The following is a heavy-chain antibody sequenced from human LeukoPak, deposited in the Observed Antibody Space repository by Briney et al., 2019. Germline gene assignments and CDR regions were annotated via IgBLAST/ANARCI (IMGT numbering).Heavy chain of an antibody. CDR2: ISGNNDNI. J-gene: IGHJ4*01. V-gene: IGHV3-48*01. D-gene: IGHD1-1*01. Sequence: PGGSLRLSCAASGFTFSSYEMNWVRQAPGKGLEWVSYISGNNDNIHQADSVKGRFTISRDNAKNSLYLQMNSLRAEDTAVYYCARDLNWSFDYCGHGTLVTVSS. CDR3: ARDLNWSFDY. CDR1: GFTFSSYE.